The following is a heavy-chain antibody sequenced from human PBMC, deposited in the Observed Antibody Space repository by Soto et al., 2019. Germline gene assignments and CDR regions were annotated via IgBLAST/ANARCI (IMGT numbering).Heavy chain of an antibody. J-gene: IGHJ6*02. CDR2: IWYDGSNK. Sequence: GGSLRLSCAASGFTFSSYGMHWVRQAPGKGLEWVAVIWYDGSNKYYADSVKGRFTISRDNSKNTLYLQMNSLRAEDTAVYYCARYCSSTSCYPELYYYYGMDVWGQGTTVTVSS. CDR1: GFTFSSYG. CDR3: ARYCSSTSCYPELYYYYGMDV. V-gene: IGHV3-33*01. D-gene: IGHD2-2*01.